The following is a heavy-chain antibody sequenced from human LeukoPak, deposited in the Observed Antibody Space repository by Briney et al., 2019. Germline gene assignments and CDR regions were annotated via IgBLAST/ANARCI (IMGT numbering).Heavy chain of an antibody. CDR1: GGPLTRSLSY. CDR2: IYYTGTT. J-gene: IGHJ4*02. CDR3: ARLNSGYEDYYFDD. D-gene: IGHD5-12*01. Sequence: SETLSLTCTVSGGPLTRSLSYWGWIRRPPGKGLEWIGNIYYTGTTDYSPSFESRAAMSVDTSKNQFSLQLRSVTAADTAVYYCARLNSGYEDYYFDDWGQGTLVTVSS. V-gene: IGHV4-39*01.